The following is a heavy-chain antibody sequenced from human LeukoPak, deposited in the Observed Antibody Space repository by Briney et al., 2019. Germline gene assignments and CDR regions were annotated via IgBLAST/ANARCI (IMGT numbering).Heavy chain of an antibody. J-gene: IGHJ1*01. V-gene: IGHV3-15*01. Sequence: GGSLRLSCAASGFAFSSFDMNWVRQAPGEWLEWVGRIKSKSDGGTTDYAAPVKGKFTISRDDSKNTLYLQMNSLKSEDTAVYYCTTGGGVYDYVSLHWGQGTLVTVSS. CDR2: IKSKSDGGTT. D-gene: IGHD3-16*01. CDR3: TTGGGVYDYVSLH. CDR1: GFAFSSFD.